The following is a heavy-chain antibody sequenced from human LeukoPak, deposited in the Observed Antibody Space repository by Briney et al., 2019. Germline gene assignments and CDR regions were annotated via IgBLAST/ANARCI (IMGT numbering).Heavy chain of an antibody. CDR3: ARRGPYYYGSGIPYYYYYMDV. J-gene: IGHJ6*03. CDR2: INPKSGGT. CDR1: GYTFTGYF. Sequence: ASVRVSCKPSGYTFTGYFMQWGRRSAGHGGGWWGWINPKSGGTNYAQKFQGRVTMTRDTSISTAYMELSRLRSDDTAVYYCARRGPYYYGSGIPYYYYYMDVWGKGTPVTVSS. D-gene: IGHD3-10*01. V-gene: IGHV1-2*02.